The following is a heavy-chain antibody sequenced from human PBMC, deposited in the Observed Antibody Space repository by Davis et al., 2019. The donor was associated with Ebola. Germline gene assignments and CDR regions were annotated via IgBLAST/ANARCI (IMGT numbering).Heavy chain of an antibody. CDR3: ARGGMATTRVDY. Sequence: MPSETLSLTCTVSGGSISSYYWSWIRQPPGKGLEWIGEINHSGSTNYNPSLKSRVTISVDTSKNQFSLKLSSVTAADTAVYYCARGGMATTRVDYWGQGTLVTVSS. D-gene: IGHD5-24*01. J-gene: IGHJ4*02. V-gene: IGHV4-34*01. CDR1: GGSISSYY. CDR2: INHSGST.